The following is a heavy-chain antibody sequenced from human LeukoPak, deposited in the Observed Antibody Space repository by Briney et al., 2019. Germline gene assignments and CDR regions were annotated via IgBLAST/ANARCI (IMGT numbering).Heavy chain of an antibody. CDR2: IYYSGST. Sequence: SETLSLTCTVSGGSISTYYWSWIRQPPGKGLEWIGYIYYSGSTNYNPSLKSRVTVSVDTSKNQFSLKLSSVTAADTAVYYCARTSAAGWFDPWGQGTLVTVSS. V-gene: IGHV4-59*01. J-gene: IGHJ5*02. CDR3: ARTSAAGWFDP. D-gene: IGHD6-25*01. CDR1: GGSISTYY.